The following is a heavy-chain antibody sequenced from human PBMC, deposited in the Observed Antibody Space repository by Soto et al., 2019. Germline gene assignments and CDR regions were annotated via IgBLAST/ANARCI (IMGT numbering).Heavy chain of an antibody. CDR3: AKFHSALSNKSYYFDY. CDR1: GFTISSYA. J-gene: IGHJ4*02. D-gene: IGHD2-21*01. Sequence: GGSLRLSCAASGFTISSYALSWVRQAPGKGLEWVSAISGSGGSTYYADSVKGRFTISRDNSKNSLYLQMNSLRAEDTAVYYCAKFHSALSNKSYYFDYWGQGTLVTVSS. V-gene: IGHV3-23*01. CDR2: ISGSGGST.